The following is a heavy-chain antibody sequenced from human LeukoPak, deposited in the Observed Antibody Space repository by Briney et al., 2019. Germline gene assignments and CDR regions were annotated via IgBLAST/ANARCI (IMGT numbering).Heavy chain of an antibody. J-gene: IGHJ4*02. CDR3: ARVPCCYSNYFDY. V-gene: IGHV3-30*04. CDR2: ISYDGSNK. D-gene: IGHD2-15*01. CDR1: GFTFSSYA. Sequence: GGSLRLSCAASGFTFSSYAMHWVRQAPGKGPEWVAVISYDGSNKYYADSVKGRFTISRDNSKNTLYLQMNSLRAEDTAVYYCARVPCCYSNYFDYWGQGTLVTVSS.